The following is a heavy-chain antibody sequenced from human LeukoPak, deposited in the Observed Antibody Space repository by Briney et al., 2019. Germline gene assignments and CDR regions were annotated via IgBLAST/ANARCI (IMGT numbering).Heavy chain of an antibody. V-gene: IGHV1-69*06. J-gene: IGHJ4*02. CDR1: GGTFSSYA. D-gene: IGHD3-16*02. CDR3: ASYDYVWGSYRYTKNDY. CDR2: IIPIFGTA. Sequence: TVKVSCKASGGTFSSYAISWVRQAPGQGLEWKGGIIPIFGTANYAQKFQGRVTITADKSTSTAYMELSSLRSEDTAVYYCASYDYVWGSYRYTKNDYWGQGTLVTVSS.